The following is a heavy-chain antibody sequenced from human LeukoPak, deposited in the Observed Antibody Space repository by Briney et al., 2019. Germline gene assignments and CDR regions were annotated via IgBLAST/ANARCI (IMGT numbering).Heavy chain of an antibody. D-gene: IGHD3-10*01. V-gene: IGHV3-48*01. CDR1: GFTSSSYN. Sequence: GGSLRLPSAASGFTSSSYNMNWVRPAPRQGLEWISFIRSSGSATYYADSVKGRFTISRDNAKNSLSLQMNSLRAEDTAVYYCVREAASGGFSVQWGQGTLVTVSS. CDR2: IRSSGSAT. CDR3: VREAASGGFSVQ. J-gene: IGHJ4*02.